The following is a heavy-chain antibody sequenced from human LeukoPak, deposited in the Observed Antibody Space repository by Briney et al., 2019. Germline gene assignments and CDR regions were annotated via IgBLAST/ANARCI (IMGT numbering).Heavy chain of an antibody. CDR2: INPSGGST. V-gene: IGHV1-46*01. D-gene: IGHD3/OR15-3a*01. CDR1: GYTFTSYY. Sequence: ASVTVSCKASGYTFTSYYMHWVRQAPGQGLEWMGIINPSGGSTSYAQKFQGRVTMTRDTSTSTVYMELSSLRSEDTAVYYCASEPHGIRADFYWGQGTLVTVSS. CDR3: ASEPHGIRADFY. J-gene: IGHJ4*02.